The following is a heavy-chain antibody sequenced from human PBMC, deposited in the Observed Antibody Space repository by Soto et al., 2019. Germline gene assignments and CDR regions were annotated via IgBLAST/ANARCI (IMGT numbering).Heavy chain of an antibody. J-gene: IGHJ4*02. CDR2: ITGNGGT. CDR1: GFTFSIYA. CDR3: AKDAPGSGWLSDY. Sequence: EMQLLESGGGLVQPGGSLRLSCAASGFTFSIYAMSWVRQAPGKGLEWVSTITGNGGTSYADFVRGRFTISRDNSKNTLYLQMNSLRAEDTAVYYCAKDAPGSGWLSDYWGQGTLVTVSS. D-gene: IGHD3-22*01. V-gene: IGHV3-23*01.